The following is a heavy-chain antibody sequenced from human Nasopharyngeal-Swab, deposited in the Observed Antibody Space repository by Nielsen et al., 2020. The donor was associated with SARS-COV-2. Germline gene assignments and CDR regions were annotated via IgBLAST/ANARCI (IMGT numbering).Heavy chain of an antibody. J-gene: IGHJ4*02. Sequence: ASVKVSCKASGYIFTSYGISWVRQAPGQGLEWMGRINPNSGGTNYAQKFQGRVTMTRDTSISTAYMELSRLRSDDTAVYYCASRWVAAADYWGQGTLVTVSS. CDR1: GYIFTSYG. CDR2: INPNSGGT. V-gene: IGHV1-2*06. CDR3: ASRWVAAADY. D-gene: IGHD6-13*01.